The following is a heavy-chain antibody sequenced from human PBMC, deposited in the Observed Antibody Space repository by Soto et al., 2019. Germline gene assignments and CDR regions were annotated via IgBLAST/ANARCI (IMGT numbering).Heavy chain of an antibody. J-gene: IGHJ6*02. V-gene: IGHV3-23*01. CDR1: GFTFSNDA. Sequence: VGSLRLSCAASGFTFSNDAMSWVRQAPGKGLEWVSAINYSGKTTYNADSVKGRFTISRDNSKNTLYLQMNSLRAEDTAAYYCAKERDLHDFWSGYGLDVWGQGTTVTVSS. D-gene: IGHD3-3*01. CDR3: AKERDLHDFWSGYGLDV. CDR2: INYSGKTT.